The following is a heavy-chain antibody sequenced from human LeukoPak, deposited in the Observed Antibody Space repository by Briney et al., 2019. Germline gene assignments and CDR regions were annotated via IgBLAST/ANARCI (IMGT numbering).Heavy chain of an antibody. CDR2: INHSGST. D-gene: IGHD6-13*01. CDR1: GGSFSGYY. V-gene: IGHV4-34*01. Sequence: KSSETLSLTCAVYGGSFSGYYWSWIRQPPGKGLEWIGEINHSGSTNYNPSLKSRVTISVDTSKNQFSLKLSSVTAADTAVYYCARARSWYPIDYWGQGTLVTVSS. J-gene: IGHJ4*02. CDR3: ARARSWYPIDY.